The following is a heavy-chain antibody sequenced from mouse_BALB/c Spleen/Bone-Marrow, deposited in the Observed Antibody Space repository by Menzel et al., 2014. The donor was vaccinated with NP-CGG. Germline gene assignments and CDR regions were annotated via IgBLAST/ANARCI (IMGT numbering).Heavy chain of an antibody. V-gene: IGHV7-3*02. Sequence: DVKLVESGGGLVQPGGSLRLSCATSGFTFTDYYMNWVRQPPGKALEWLGFIRNKANGYTTEYSASVKSRFTISRDNSQNILYLQMNTLRADDSATYYCARDKGRVFFDYWGQGTTLTVSS. J-gene: IGHJ2*01. CDR3: ARDKGRVFFDY. CDR1: GFTFTDYY. CDR2: IRNKANGYTT.